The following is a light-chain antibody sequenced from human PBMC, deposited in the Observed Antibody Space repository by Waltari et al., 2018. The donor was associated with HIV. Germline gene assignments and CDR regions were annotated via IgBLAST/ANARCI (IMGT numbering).Light chain of an antibody. CDR1: GPDIGNY. V-gene: IGLV2-14*01. CDR3: TSLGDTNSIL. J-gene: IGLJ2*01. Sequence: SALIQPASVSGSPGQSVTISCTRTGPDIGNYVAWYQPFAGKAPQLILFKVNRRPSGVSFRFSGFKSGDTASLTISGLQPEHEATYYCTSLGDTNSILFGGGTLLTVL. CDR2: KVN.